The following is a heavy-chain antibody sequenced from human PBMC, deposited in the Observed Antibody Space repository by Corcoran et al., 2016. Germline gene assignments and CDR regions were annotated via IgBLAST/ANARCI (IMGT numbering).Heavy chain of an antibody. D-gene: IGHD6-19*01. CDR1: GYSFISQW. CDR3: AGQGWLQGGWFDP. Sequence: EVQLVQSGAEVKKPGESLKISCKGSGYSFISQWIAWVRQMPGKGLEWMGIIYPGDSETRYNPAFQGQVTISADKSISTAYLHWGSLKASDTAMYYCAGQGWLQGGWFDPWGQGTLVTVSS. J-gene: IGHJ5*02. V-gene: IGHV5-51*01. CDR2: IYPGDSET.